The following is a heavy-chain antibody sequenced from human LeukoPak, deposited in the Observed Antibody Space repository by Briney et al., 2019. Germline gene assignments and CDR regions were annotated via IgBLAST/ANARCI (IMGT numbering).Heavy chain of an antibody. CDR1: GGSISSSSYY. CDR3: ASQAEALYSSGWFVF. CDR2: IYYSGST. D-gene: IGHD6-19*01. Sequence: SETLPLTCTVSGGSISSSSYYWGWIRQPPGKGLEWIGSIYYSGSTYYNPSLKSRVTMSVDTSKNQFSLKLSSVTAADTAVYYCASQAEALYSSGWFVFWGQGTLVTVSS. J-gene: IGHJ5*01. V-gene: IGHV4-39*01.